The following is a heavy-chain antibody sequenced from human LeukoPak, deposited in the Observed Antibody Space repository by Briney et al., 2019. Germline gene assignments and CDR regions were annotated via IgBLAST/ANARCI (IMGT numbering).Heavy chain of an antibody. J-gene: IGHJ4*02. CDR1: GGSFSGYY. Sequence: PETMSLTCAVYGGSFSGYYWSWIRQPPGKGLEWIGEINHSGSTNYNPSLKSRVTISVDTSKNQFSLKLSSVTAADTAVYYCARGPSIAALDFDYWGQGTQVTVSS. CDR2: INHSGST. CDR3: ARGPSIAALDFDY. D-gene: IGHD6-13*01. V-gene: IGHV4-34*01.